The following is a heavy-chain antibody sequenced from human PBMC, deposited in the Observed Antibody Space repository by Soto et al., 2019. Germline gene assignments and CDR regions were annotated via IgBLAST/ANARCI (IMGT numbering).Heavy chain of an antibody. D-gene: IGHD3-16*02. CDR1: GFTFSDYY. CDR2: ISSSSSYT. Sequence: QVQLVESGGGLVKPGGSLRLSCAASGFTFSDYYMSWIRQAPGKGLEWVSYISSSSSYTNYADSVKGRFTISRDKAKNSLYLQMNSLRAEDTAVYYCASWGVIKHDAFDIWGQGTMVTVSS. J-gene: IGHJ3*02. V-gene: IGHV3-11*05. CDR3: ASWGVIKHDAFDI.